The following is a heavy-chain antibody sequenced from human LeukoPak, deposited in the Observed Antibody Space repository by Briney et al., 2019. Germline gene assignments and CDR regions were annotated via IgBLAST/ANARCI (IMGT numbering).Heavy chain of an antibody. CDR3: ARVDCSSTSCYMYFQH. J-gene: IGHJ1*01. CDR2: VYYDGST. D-gene: IGHD2-2*02. Sequence: PSETLSLTCTVSGGSISTYYWSWIRQPPGKGLEFIGYVYYDGSTNYNPSLKSRVTVSVDTSKNQFSLKLRSVTAADTAVYYCARVDCSSTSCYMYFQHWGQGTLVTVSS. CDR1: GGSISTYY. V-gene: IGHV4-59*01.